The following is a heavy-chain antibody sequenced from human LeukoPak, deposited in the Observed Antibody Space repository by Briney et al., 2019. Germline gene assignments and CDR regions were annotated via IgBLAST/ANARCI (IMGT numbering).Heavy chain of an antibody. Sequence: GGSLRLSCAASGFTFSSYGMHWVRQAPGKGLEWVAVIWYDGSNKYYADSVKGRFTISRDNSKNTLYLQMNSLRAEDTAVYYCARDYCSGGSCYRGWLDPWGQGTLVTVSS. CDR1: GFTFSSYG. D-gene: IGHD2-15*01. J-gene: IGHJ5*02. CDR3: ARDYCSGGSCYRGWLDP. V-gene: IGHV3-33*01. CDR2: IWYDGSNK.